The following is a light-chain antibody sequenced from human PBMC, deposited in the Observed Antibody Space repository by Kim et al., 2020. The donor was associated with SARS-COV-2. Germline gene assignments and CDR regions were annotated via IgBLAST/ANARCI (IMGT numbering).Light chain of an antibody. CDR2: AKT. CDR3: KSRHSSGTYGV. V-gene: IGLV3-19*01. J-gene: IGLJ3*02. Sequence: FGQPVRITCQRDSLRTHYASWYQKKPVQAPIVVMFAKTNRPSGIPDRFSCSCSGNTASLTITGDQAEYEADYFCKSRHSSGTYGVFGGGTQLTV. CDR1: SLRTHY.